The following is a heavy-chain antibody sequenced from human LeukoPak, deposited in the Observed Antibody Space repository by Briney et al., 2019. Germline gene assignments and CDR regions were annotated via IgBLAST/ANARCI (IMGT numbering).Heavy chain of an antibody. CDR3: ASSLYDYVWGSYGGRYFDY. CDR1: DYTFTNYY. J-gene: IGHJ4*02. D-gene: IGHD3-16*01. V-gene: IGHV1-18*01. CDR2: ISAYNFNT. Sequence: ASVKVSCKASDYTFTNYYINWVRQAPGQGLEWMGWISAYNFNTNYAQKLQGRVTMTTDTSTSTAYMELRSLRSEDTAVYYCASSLYDYVWGSYGGRYFDYWGQGTLVTVSS.